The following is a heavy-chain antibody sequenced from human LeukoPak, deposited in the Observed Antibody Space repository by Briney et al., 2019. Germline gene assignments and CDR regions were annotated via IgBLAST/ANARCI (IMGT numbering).Heavy chain of an antibody. CDR3: ASQPYCGGDCYPFDY. V-gene: IGHV4-59*01. Sequence: PSETLSLTCTVSGGSISSYYWSWIRQPPGKGLEWIGYICYSGSTNYNPSLKSRVTISVDTSKNQFSLKLSSVTAADTAVYYCASQPYCGGDCYPFDYWGQGTLVTVSS. D-gene: IGHD2-21*02. CDR1: GGSISSYY. CDR2: ICYSGST. J-gene: IGHJ4*02.